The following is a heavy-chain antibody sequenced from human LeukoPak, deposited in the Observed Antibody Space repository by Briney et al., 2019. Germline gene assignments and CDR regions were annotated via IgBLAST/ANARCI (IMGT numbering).Heavy chain of an antibody. Sequence: ASVKVSCKASGYTFSSYYMRWVRQAPGQGLEWMGWINPNNGGTNYAQKFQGRVTMTRDTSISTAYMELNRLRSDDTAVYYCARDPYSNYFDYWGQGTLLTVSS. CDR1: GYTFSSYY. D-gene: IGHD5-18*01. CDR2: INPNNGGT. J-gene: IGHJ4*02. CDR3: ARDPYSNYFDY. V-gene: IGHV1-2*02.